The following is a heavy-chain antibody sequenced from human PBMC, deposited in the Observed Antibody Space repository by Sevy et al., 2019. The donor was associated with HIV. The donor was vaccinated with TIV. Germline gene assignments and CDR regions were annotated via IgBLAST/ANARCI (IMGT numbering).Heavy chain of an antibody. Sequence: GESLKISCKGSGYSFSSHWIGWVRHMPGKGLEWMVSVLPEDSSTRYSPSFEGQVTFSADKSTSTAYLQWSSLKASDTALYYCATSRSGYFDSSGYYIYWGQGTLVTVSS. J-gene: IGHJ4*02. V-gene: IGHV5-51*01. CDR3: ATSRSGYFDSSGYYIY. D-gene: IGHD3-22*01. CDR1: GYSFSSHW. CDR2: VLPEDSST.